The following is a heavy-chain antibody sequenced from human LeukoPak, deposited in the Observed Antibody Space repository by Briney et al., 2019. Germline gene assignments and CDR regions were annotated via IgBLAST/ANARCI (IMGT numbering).Heavy chain of an antibody. Sequence: GASVKVSCKASGYTFTSYGISWVRQAPGQGLEWMGWISAYNGNTNYAQKFQGRVTMTRDTSTSTVYMELSSLRSEDTAVYYCARDNYYDSSGYYYYFDYWGQGTLVTVSS. J-gene: IGHJ4*02. CDR2: ISAYNGNT. CDR1: GYTFTSYG. D-gene: IGHD3-22*01. CDR3: ARDNYYDSSGYYYYFDY. V-gene: IGHV1-18*01.